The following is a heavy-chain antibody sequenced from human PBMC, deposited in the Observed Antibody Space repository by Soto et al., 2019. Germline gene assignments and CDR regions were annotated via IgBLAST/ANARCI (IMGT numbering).Heavy chain of an antibody. V-gene: IGHV4-61*01. CDR1: GGSVSSGSYF. J-gene: IGHJ4*02. CDR3: ARAQPFDS. Sequence: QVQLQASGPGLVKPSETLSLTCTVSGGSVSSGSYFWSWVRQPPGKGLELIGYMSSSGNTNYNPSLKRRVTISLDPSKNPFSLNRRSVTAADTAVYYCARAQPFDSWGQGILVTVSS. D-gene: IGHD2-2*01. CDR2: MSSSGNT.